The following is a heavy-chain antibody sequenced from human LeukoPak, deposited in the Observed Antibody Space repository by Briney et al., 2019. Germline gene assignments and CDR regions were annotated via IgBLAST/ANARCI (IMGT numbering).Heavy chain of an antibody. Sequence: GGSLRLSCGASVLTFSTYSMNWVRQAPGKGLEWVSYVSSDSGTIYYADSVKGRFTISRDNAKNSLYLQMNSLRAEDTAVYYCARAAQPGFDPWGQGTLVTVSS. J-gene: IGHJ5*02. CDR3: ARAAQPGFDP. D-gene: IGHD1-14*01. V-gene: IGHV3-48*01. CDR2: VSSDSGTI. CDR1: VLTFSTYS.